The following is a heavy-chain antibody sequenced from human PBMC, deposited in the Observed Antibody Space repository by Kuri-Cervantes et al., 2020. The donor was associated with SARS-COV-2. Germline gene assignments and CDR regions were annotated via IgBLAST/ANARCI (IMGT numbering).Heavy chain of an antibody. CDR2: IRYDGSNK. CDR3: ARSSGVGQYYYYYYLDV. J-gene: IGHJ6*03. V-gene: IGHV3-30*02. Sequence: GGSLRLSCAASGFTFSSYGMHWVRQAPGKGLEWVAFIRYDGSNKYYADSVKGRFTISRDNSKNTLYLQMGSLRAEDMAVYYCARSSGVGQYYYYYYLDVWGKGATVTVSS. D-gene: IGHD1-26*01. CDR1: GFTFSSYG.